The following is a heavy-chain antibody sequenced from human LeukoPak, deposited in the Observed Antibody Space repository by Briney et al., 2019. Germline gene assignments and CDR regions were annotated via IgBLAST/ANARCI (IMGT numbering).Heavy chain of an antibody. CDR1: GYTFSNYG. J-gene: IGHJ3*02. CDR2: ISAYNGNT. CDR3: ARPLSPHYYDSSGYYSRHDAFDI. V-gene: IGHV1-18*01. D-gene: IGHD3-22*01. Sequence: ASVKVSCKASGYTFSNYGIHWVRQAPGQGLEWMGWISAYNGNTNYAQKLQGRVTMTTDTSTSTAYMELRSLRSDDTAVYYCARPLSPHYYDSSGYYSRHDAFDIWGQGTMVTVSS.